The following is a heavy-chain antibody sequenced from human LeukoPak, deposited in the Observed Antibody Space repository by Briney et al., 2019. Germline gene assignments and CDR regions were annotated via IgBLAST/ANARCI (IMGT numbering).Heavy chain of an antibody. J-gene: IGHJ5*02. D-gene: IGHD5-24*01. Sequence: ASVKVSCKASGYTFTSYAMHWVRQAPGQGLEWMGWISAYNGNTNYAQKLQGRVTMTTDTSTSTAYMELRSLRSDDTAVYYCARRRNNWFDPWGQGTLVTVSS. CDR3: ARRRNNWFDP. CDR1: GYTFTSYA. V-gene: IGHV1-18*01. CDR2: ISAYNGNT.